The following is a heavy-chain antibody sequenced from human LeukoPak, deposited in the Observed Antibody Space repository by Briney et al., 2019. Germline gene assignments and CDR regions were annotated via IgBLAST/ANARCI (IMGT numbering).Heavy chain of an antibody. Sequence: SETPSLTCTVSGGSISSYFWSWIRQPPGKGLEWIGYIYYSGSTNYNPSLKSRVTISIDTSKNQFSLKLSSVTAADTAVYYCASALYGSGTYPLRYWGQGTLVTVSS. V-gene: IGHV4-59*08. D-gene: IGHD3-10*01. CDR3: ASALYGSGTYPLRY. CDR1: GGSISSYF. CDR2: IYYSGST. J-gene: IGHJ4*02.